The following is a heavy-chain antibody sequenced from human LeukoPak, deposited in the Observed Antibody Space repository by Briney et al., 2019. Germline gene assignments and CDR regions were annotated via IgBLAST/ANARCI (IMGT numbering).Heavy chain of an antibody. CDR1: GGTFSSYA. J-gene: IGHJ4*02. Sequence: SVKVSCKASGGTFSSYAISWVRQAPGQGLEWMGRIIPIFGIANYAQKFQGRVTIAADKSTSTAYMELSSLRSEDTAVYYCARTFRRDGSYPFDYWGQGTLVTVSS. V-gene: IGHV1-69*04. CDR3: ARTFRRDGSYPFDY. D-gene: IGHD1-26*01. CDR2: IIPIFGIA.